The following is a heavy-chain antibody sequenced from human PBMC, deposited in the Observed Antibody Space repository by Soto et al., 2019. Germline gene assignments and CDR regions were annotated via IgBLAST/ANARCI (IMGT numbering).Heavy chain of an antibody. CDR1: SGPDRSHN. Sequence: QVQLQQSGPRLVKPSETLSLTCTVSSGPDRSHNWGWIRQPPGRGLEWSGYVYYTGDTGYNPSLRGLATISADTSPNEISLTLKSVTAADTAVYYCVRHGIDYLHGLVDVWGQGTTVSVSS. J-gene: IGHJ6*02. V-gene: IGHV4-59*08. CDR2: VYYTGDT. D-gene: IGHD4-17*01. CDR3: VRHGIDYLHGLVDV.